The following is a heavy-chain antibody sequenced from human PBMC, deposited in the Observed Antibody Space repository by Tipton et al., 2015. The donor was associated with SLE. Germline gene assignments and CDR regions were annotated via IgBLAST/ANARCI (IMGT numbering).Heavy chain of an antibody. D-gene: IGHD6-13*01. Sequence: GLVKPSETLSLTCAVYGGSFSGHYWSWIRQPPGKGLEWVGSLYHRGSTYYNPSLKSRVAISTDTSKNEIYLKLTSVTATDTAVYFCARDPYDSTWRNGWFDPWGQGTLVTVSS. CDR1: GGSFSGHY. J-gene: IGHJ5*02. CDR2: LYHRGST. V-gene: IGHV4-34*01. CDR3: ARDPYDSTWRNGWFDP.